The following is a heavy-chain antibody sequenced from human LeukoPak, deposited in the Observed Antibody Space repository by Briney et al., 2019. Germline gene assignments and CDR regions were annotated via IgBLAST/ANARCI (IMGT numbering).Heavy chain of an antibody. V-gene: IGHV3-30-3*01. Sequence: PGGSLRLSCAASGFTFSSYAMHWVRQAPGKGLEWVAVISYDGSNKYYADSVKGRFTISRDNSKNTLYLQMNSLRAEDTAVYYCARDSAVEYYYGSGSYWLYWGQGTLATVSS. CDR3: ARDSAVEYYYGSGSYWLY. D-gene: IGHD3-10*01. CDR1: GFTFSSYA. J-gene: IGHJ4*02. CDR2: ISYDGSNK.